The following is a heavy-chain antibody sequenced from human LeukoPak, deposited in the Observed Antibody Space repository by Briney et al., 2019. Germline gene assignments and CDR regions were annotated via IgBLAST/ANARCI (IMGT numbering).Heavy chain of an antibody. CDR3: LGQYLRSGWYPSY. CDR2: IYYSGST. V-gene: IGHV4-39*01. D-gene: IGHD6-19*01. Sequence: PSETLSLTCTVSGGSISSSSYYWGWIRQPPGKGLEWSGSIYYSGSTYYKPSLKSRVTISVDTSKNQFSLKLTSVTAADTAVYSCLGQYLRSGWYPSYWGQGTLVTVSS. CDR1: GGSISSSSYY. J-gene: IGHJ1*01.